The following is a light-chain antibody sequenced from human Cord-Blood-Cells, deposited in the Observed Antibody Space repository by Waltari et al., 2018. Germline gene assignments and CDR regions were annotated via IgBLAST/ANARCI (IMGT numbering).Light chain of an antibody. CDR1: QSISSW. V-gene: IGKV1-5*03. Sequence: DIQMTQSPSTLSASVGDRVTITCRASQSISSWLAWYQQKPGKAPKLLIYNESSLESGVPSRLSDSGSVTEFTLTISRLQHDDFATYYCQQYNSYTWTFGQGTKVEIK. CDR2: NES. J-gene: IGKJ1*01. CDR3: QQYNSYTWT.